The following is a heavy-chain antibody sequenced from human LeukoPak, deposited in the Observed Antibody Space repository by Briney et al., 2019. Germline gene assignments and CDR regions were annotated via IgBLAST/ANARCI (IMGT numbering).Heavy chain of an antibody. V-gene: IGHV4-4*09. CDR3: ARLHYDFWSGYWDYYYYYYMDV. CDR2: IYTSGST. Sequence: SETLSLTCTVSGGSIRSYYWSWIRQPPGKGLEWIGYIYTSGSTNYNPSLKSRVTISVDTSKNQFSLKLSSVTAAGTAVYYCARLHYDFWSGYWDYYYYYYMDVWGKGTTVTVSS. D-gene: IGHD3-3*01. CDR1: GGSIRSYY. J-gene: IGHJ6*03.